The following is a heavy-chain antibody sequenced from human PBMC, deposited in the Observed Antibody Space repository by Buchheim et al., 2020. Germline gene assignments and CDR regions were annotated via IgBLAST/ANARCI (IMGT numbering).Heavy chain of an antibody. D-gene: IGHD2-2*01. J-gene: IGHJ6*02. CDR3: ASSVLVPAAPYYYYGMDV. Sequence: QVQLVQSGAEVKKPGSSVKVSCKASGGTFSSYAISWVRQAPGQGLEWMGGIIPIFGTANYAPKFQGRVTITADESTSTAYMELSSLKSEDTAVYYCASSVLVPAAPYYYYGMDVWGQGTT. V-gene: IGHV1-69*12. CDR1: GGTFSSYA. CDR2: IIPIFGTA.